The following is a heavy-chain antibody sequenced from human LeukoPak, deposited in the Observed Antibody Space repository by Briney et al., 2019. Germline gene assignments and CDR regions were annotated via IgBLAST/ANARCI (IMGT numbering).Heavy chain of an antibody. Sequence: PGGSLRLSCAASGFTFGSYGMHWVRQAPGKGLEWVAFIRYDGSNKYYADSVKGRFTISRDNSKNTLYLQMNSLRAEDTAVYYCARDVGGSLDYWGQGTLVTVSS. V-gene: IGHV3-30*02. J-gene: IGHJ4*02. CDR1: GFTFGSYG. CDR3: ARDVGGSLDY. CDR2: IRYDGSNK. D-gene: IGHD1-26*01.